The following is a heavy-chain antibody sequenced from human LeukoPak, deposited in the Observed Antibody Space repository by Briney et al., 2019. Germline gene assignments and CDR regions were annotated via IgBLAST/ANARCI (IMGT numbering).Heavy chain of an antibody. CDR1: GFTFSSYA. CDR2: ISYDGSNK. CDR3: ARDLIWFGELLLDY. J-gene: IGHJ4*02. Sequence: GRSLRLSCAASGFTFSSYAMHWVRQAPGKGLEWVAVISYDGSNKYYADSVKGRFTISRDNYKNTLYLQMNSLRAEDTAVYYCARDLIWFGELLLDYWGQGTLVSVSS. V-gene: IGHV3-30*04. D-gene: IGHD3-10*01.